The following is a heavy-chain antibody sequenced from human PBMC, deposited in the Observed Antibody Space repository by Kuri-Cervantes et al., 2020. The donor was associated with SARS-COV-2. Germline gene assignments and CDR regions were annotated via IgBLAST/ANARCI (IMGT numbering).Heavy chain of an antibody. CDR1: GYTFTSYY. D-gene: IGHD1-14*01. V-gene: IGHV1-46*01. Sequence: ASVKVSCKGSGYTFTSYYVHWVRQAPGQGLEWMGIISPSGGSTSYAQKFQGRVTMTRDTSTSTVYMELSSLRSEDTAVYYCAREGRNIDYYYGMDVWGQGTTVTVSS. CDR3: AREGRNIDYYYGMDV. J-gene: IGHJ6*02. CDR2: ISPSGGST.